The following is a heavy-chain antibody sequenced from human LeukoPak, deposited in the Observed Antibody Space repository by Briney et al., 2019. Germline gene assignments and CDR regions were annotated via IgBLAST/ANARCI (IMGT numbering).Heavy chain of an antibody. J-gene: IGHJ5*02. Sequence: PSETLSLTCTVSGYSISSGYYWGWIRQPPGKGLEWIGSIYHSGSTYYNPSLKSRVTISVDTSKNQFSLKLSSVTAADTALYYCARDSESSGYYWMAWGQGTLVTVSS. D-gene: IGHD3-22*01. V-gene: IGHV4-38-2*02. CDR1: GYSISSGYY. CDR3: ARDSESSGYYWMA. CDR2: IYHSGST.